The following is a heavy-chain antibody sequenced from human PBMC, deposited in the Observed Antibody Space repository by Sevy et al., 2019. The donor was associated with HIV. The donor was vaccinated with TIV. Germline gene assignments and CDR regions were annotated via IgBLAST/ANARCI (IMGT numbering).Heavy chain of an antibody. CDR2: INPSGGST. V-gene: IGHV1-46*01. CDR1: GYTFTSYY. Sequence: ASVKVSCKASGYTFTSYYMHWVRQAPGQGLEWMGIINPSGGSTSYAQKFQGRVTMTRDTSTSTVYMELSSLRSEDTAVHYCARDRNTARVLGSGWYFDLWGRGTLVTVSS. CDR3: ARDRNTARVLGSGWYFDL. J-gene: IGHJ2*01. D-gene: IGHD5-18*01.